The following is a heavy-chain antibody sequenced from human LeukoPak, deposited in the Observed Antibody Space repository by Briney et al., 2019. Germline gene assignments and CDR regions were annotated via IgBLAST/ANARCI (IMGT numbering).Heavy chain of an antibody. CDR2: ISSSSSTI. V-gene: IGHV3-48*01. D-gene: IGHD1-26*01. Sequence: PGGSLRLSCAASGFTFSSYSMNWVRQAPGKGLEWVSYISSSSSTIYYADSVKGRFTISRDNAKNSLYLQMNSLRAEDTAVYYCARGLPKVGATFDYWGQGTLVTVSS. CDR1: GFTFSSYS. J-gene: IGHJ4*02. CDR3: ARGLPKVGATFDY.